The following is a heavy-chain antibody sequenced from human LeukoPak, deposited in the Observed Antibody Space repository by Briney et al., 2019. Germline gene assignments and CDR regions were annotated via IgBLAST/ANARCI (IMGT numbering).Heavy chain of an antibody. CDR1: GYSFTSNW. V-gene: IGHV5-51*01. Sequence: GESLKISRQGSGYSFTSNWIGWVRQMPGKGLEWMGIIYPDDSDTRYSPSFQGQVTNSADKSIKTAYLQWSSLKASDTAMYYCARGLGEAYYYGIDVWGQGTTVTVSS. D-gene: IGHD3-16*01. J-gene: IGHJ6*02. CDR2: IYPDDSDT. CDR3: ARGLGEAYYYGIDV.